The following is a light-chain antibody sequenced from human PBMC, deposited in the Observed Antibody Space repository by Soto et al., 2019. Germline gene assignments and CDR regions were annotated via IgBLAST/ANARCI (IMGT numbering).Light chain of an antibody. J-gene: IGKJ1*01. CDR3: QHFTFSVVT. V-gene: IGKV3-20*01. Sequence: EIVLTQSPGTLSLSPGERATLSCRASQTVNSDSLAWYQQKPGQAPRLLIYGSSSRASGIPDRFSGSGSGTDFPLTISRLEPEDFAVYFFQHFTFSVVTFGQGTEVEFK. CDR2: GSS. CDR1: QTVNSDS.